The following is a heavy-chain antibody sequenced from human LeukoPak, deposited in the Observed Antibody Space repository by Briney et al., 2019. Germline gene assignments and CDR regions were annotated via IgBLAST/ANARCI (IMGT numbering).Heavy chain of an antibody. V-gene: IGHV4-59*08. CDR3: ARHKGYNDSGFDP. D-gene: IGHD3-3*01. J-gene: IGHJ5*02. CDR1: GGSISVYY. Sequence: SETLSLTCTVSGGSISVYYWSWIRQPPGKGLEWIGYIYYSGSTNYNPSLKSRVTISIDTSRTQFSLKLTSVTAADTAVYYCARHKGYNDSGFDPWGQGTLVTVSS. CDR2: IYYSGST.